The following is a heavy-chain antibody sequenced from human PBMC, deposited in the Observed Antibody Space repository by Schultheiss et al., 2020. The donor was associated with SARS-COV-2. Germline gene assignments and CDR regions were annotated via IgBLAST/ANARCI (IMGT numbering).Heavy chain of an antibody. V-gene: IGHV4-4*02. D-gene: IGHD3-3*01. CDR2: LYHSGIS. CDR1: GVSISSSNW. J-gene: IGHJ6*04. Sequence: SETLSLTCAVSGVSISSSNWWSWVRQPPGKGLEWIGELYHSGISNYSPSLKSRVTISVDTSKNQFSLKLASVTAADTAMYYCARHSITVSEDVWGRGTTVTVSS. CDR3: ARHSITVSEDV.